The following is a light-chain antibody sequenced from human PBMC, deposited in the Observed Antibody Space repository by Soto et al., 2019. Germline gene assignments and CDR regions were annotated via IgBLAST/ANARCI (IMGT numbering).Light chain of an antibody. CDR3: QQFGSSSWK. CDR2: GTS. Sequence: EIVLTQSPGTLSLSPGERATLSCRASQSVSSSYLAWYQQKPGQAPRLLIYGTSSSASATADWSGGKGSGTDFTPATGSQEVEDIAVYYGQQFGSSSWKFGRETKV. CDR1: QSVSSSY. V-gene: IGKV3-20*01. J-gene: IGKJ1*01.